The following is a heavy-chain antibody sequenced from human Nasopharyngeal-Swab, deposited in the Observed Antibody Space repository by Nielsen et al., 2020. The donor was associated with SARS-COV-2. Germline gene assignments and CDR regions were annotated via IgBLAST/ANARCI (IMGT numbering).Heavy chain of an antibody. CDR3: AREGPYIVVVPAAIRGPRWFDP. Sequence: SETLSLTCAVSGGSISSSNWWSWVRQPPGKGLEWIGEIYHSGSTNYNPSLKSRVTISVDKSKNQFSLKLSSVTAADTAVYYCAREGPYIVVVPAAIRGPRWFDPWGQGTLVTVSS. CDR1: GGSISSSNW. V-gene: IGHV4-4*02. CDR2: IYHSGST. D-gene: IGHD2-2*02. J-gene: IGHJ5*02.